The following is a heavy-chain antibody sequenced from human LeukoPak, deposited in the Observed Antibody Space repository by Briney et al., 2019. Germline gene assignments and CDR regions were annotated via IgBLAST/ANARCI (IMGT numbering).Heavy chain of an antibody. D-gene: IGHD3-22*01. CDR3: VKDEVYLDSGGYPTPDTTLDY. V-gene: IGHV3-33*06. CDR1: GFRFNNYG. Sequence: PGRSLRLSCAASGFRFNNYGIHWVRQAPGKGPEWVAVTWYDGSNKYYADSVRDRFTVSRDNSKNTVYLQMNSLRVEDTAVYYCVKDEVYLDSGGYPTPDTTLDYWGQGTLVTVSS. CDR2: TWYDGSNK. J-gene: IGHJ4*02.